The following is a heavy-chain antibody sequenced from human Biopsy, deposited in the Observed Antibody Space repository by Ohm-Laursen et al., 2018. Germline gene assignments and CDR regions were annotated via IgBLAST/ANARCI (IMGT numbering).Heavy chain of an antibody. V-gene: IGHV3-74*01. CDR3: ARDASQGFDS. Sequence: SLRLSCTASGFTFNNYWMHWVRQAPGKGLVWVSRSNTDGSHTNYADSVKGRFTTSTDNAKNTLYLYMSSLTVEDTAVYFCARDASQGFDSWGQGTLVTVSS. CDR1: GFTFNNYW. CDR2: SNTDGSHT. J-gene: IGHJ5*01.